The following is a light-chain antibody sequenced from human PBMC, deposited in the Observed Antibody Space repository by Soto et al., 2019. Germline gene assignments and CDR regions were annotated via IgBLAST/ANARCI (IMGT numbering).Light chain of an antibody. J-gene: IGKJ2*01. Sequence: EVVLTQSPGTLSLSPGERATLSCRASQSVSNTYLAWYQQKRGQSPKLLLFGSTDRATGSPDRFSGSGCGTDFTLTISRLEHEDFAVYYCQQYCSSPPYTFGQGTKLEIK. CDR3: QQYCSSPPYT. CDR1: QSVSNTY. CDR2: GST. V-gene: IGKV3-20*01.